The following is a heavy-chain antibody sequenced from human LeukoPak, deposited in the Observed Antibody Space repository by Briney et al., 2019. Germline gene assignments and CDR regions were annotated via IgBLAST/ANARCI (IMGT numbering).Heavy chain of an antibody. D-gene: IGHD3-22*01. Sequence: SQTLSLTCTVSGGSISSGSYYWSWIGQPAGKGLEWIGRIYTSGSTNYNPSLKSRVTISVDTSKNQFSLKLSSVTAADTAVYYCARASHYYDSSGYYVDAFDIWGQGTMVTVSS. CDR3: ARASHYYDSSGYYVDAFDI. CDR2: IYTSGST. CDR1: GGSISSGSYY. V-gene: IGHV4-61*02. J-gene: IGHJ3*02.